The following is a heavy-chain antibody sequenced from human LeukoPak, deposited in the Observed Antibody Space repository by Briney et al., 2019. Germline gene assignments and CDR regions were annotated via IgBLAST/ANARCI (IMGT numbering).Heavy chain of an antibody. J-gene: IGHJ4*02. D-gene: IGHD4-23*01. V-gene: IGHV4-38-2*01. CDR2: IYHSGST. Sequence: SETLSLTCAVSGYSISSGYYWGWIRQPPGKGLEWIGSIYHSGSTYYNPSLKSRVTISVDTSKNQFSLKLSSVTAADTAVYYCARALQLYPYGGLPFDYWGQGTLVTVSS. CDR1: GYSISSGYY. CDR3: ARALQLYPYGGLPFDY.